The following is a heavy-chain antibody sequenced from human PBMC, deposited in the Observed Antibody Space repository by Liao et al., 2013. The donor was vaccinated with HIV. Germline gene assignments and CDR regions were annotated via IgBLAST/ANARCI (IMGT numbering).Heavy chain of an antibody. J-gene: IGHJ4*02. CDR3: ARDPLGGRHYFDS. D-gene: IGHD4-23*01. Sequence: QVQLQESGPGLVKPSETLSLICSVSGVSINDYYWSWIRQPAGKGLEWIGQMYTFGNTNYNPSLKRRVTMSVDTSKNQLSLILTSVTAADTAMYFCARDPLGGRHYFDSWGQGTLVTVSS. CDR2: MYTFGNT. V-gene: IGHV4-4*07. CDR1: GVSINDYY.